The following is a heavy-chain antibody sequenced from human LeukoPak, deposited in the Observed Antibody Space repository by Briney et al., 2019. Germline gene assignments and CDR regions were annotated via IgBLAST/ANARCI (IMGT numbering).Heavy chain of an antibody. CDR2: ISYDGSNK. J-gene: IGHJ4*02. V-gene: IGHV3-30*04. CDR1: GFTFSSYA. CDR3: ARDRRDY. Sequence: GRSLRLSCAASGFTFSSYAMHWVRQAPGKGLEWVAVISYDGSNKYYADSVKGRFTISRDNSKNTLYLQMNSLRAEDTAVYYCARDRRDYWGQGTLVTISS.